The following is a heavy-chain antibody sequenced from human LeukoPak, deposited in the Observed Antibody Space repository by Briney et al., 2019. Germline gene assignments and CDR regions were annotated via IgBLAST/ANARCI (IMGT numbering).Heavy chain of an antibody. Sequence: PSETLSLTCTVSGGSISSSSYYWGWIRQPPGKGLEWIGSIYNSGSAYYNPSLESRVTITVDTTKYQFSLKLSSVTTADTSVDYCARGRASCTTCYFYMDVWGKGTTVTVSS. J-gene: IGHJ6*03. V-gene: IGHV4-39*01. D-gene: IGHD2-2*01. CDR2: IYNSGSA. CDR3: ARGRASCTTCYFYMDV. CDR1: GGSISSSSYY.